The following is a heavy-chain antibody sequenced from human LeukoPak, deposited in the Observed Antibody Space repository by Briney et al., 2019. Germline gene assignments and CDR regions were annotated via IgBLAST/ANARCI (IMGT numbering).Heavy chain of an antibody. CDR1: GFTFSSYW. V-gene: IGHV3-66*02. J-gene: IGHJ4*02. Sequence: GGSLRLSCAASGFTFSSYWMSWVRQAPGKGLEWVSVIYSGGSTYYADSVKGRFTISRDNSKNTLYLQMNSLRAEDTAVYYCARAYPYYDFWSGYFDYWGQGTLVTVSS. CDR2: IYSGGST. D-gene: IGHD3-3*01. CDR3: ARAYPYYDFWSGYFDY.